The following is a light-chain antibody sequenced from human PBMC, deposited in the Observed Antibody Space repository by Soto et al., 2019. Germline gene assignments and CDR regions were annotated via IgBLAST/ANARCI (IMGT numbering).Light chain of an antibody. V-gene: IGKV3-15*01. CDR1: QSVSSN. CDR2: GAS. J-gene: IGKJ4*01. Sequence: EIVMTQSPATLSVSPGERATLSCRASQSVSSNLAWYQQKPGQAPRLLIYGASTRATGSPARFSGSGSWTEFTLTISSLQSEDFAVYYCQQYNNWPSLTFGGGTKVEIK. CDR3: QQYNNWPSLT.